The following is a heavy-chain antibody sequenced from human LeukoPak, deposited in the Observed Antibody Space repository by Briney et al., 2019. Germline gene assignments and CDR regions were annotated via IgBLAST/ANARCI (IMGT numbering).Heavy chain of an antibody. J-gene: IGHJ6*03. CDR3: AKVGWGVIVTTYYYYMDV. D-gene: IGHD3-10*01. CDR1: GFTFSSYG. V-gene: IGHV3-30*02. CDR2: IRSDVSNK. Sequence: GRSLRLSCEASGFTFSSYGMHWVRQAPGKGLEWVAFIRSDVSNKYYADSVKGRFTISRDNSKNTLYLQMNSMRAEDTAVYYCAKVGWGVIVTTYYYYMDVWGKGTTVTISS.